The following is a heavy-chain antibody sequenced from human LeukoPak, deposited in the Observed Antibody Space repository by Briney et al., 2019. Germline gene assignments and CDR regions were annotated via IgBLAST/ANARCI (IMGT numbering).Heavy chain of an antibody. Sequence: ASVKVSCKASGYTFTSYDINWVRQAPGQGLEWMGGIIPIFGTANYAQKFQGRVTITADESTSTAYMELSSLRSEDTAVYYCARPVDGYSSSWYWFDPWGQGTLVTVSS. J-gene: IGHJ5*02. CDR2: IIPIFGTA. D-gene: IGHD6-13*01. CDR1: GYTFTSYD. V-gene: IGHV1-69*13. CDR3: ARPVDGYSSSWYWFDP.